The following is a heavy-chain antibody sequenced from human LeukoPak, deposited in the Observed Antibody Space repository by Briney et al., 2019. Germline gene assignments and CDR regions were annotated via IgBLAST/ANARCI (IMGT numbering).Heavy chain of an antibody. J-gene: IGHJ4*02. Sequence: GGSLRLSCAASGFTFSSYSFNWVRQVPGKGLEWVSSITTTFYTYYTDSVKGRFTISRDNAKNSLYLQMISLRAEDTAVYYCAAGYRSSRGGFDYWGQGTLVTVSS. V-gene: IGHV3-21*01. CDR3: AAGYRSSRGGFDY. CDR1: GFTFSSYS. CDR2: ITTTFYT. D-gene: IGHD6-13*01.